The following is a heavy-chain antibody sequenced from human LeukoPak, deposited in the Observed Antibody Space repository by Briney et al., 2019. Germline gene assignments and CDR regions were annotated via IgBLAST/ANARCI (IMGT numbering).Heavy chain of an antibody. D-gene: IGHD3-16*02. CDR1: GFTFSSYE. Sequence: PGGSLRLSCAASGFTFSSYEMNWVRQAPGKGLEWVSYISSSGSTIYYADSVKGRFTISRDNAKNSLYLQMNSLRVEDTAVYYCAGALYDYVWGSYRPTNFDYWGQGTLVTVSS. CDR3: AGALYDYVWGSYRPTNFDY. CDR2: ISSSGSTI. J-gene: IGHJ4*02. V-gene: IGHV3-48*03.